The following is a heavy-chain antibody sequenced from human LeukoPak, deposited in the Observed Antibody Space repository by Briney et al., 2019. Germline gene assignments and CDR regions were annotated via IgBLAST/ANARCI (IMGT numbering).Heavy chain of an antibody. J-gene: IGHJ4*02. V-gene: IGHV4-59*01. CDR3: ARSLYRYSDY. CDR2: IYYSGST. CDR1: GGSISWYY. Sequence: SETLSLTCTVSGGSISWYYWSWIRQPPGKGLEWIGYIYYSGSTNYNPSLKSRVTISVDTSKNQFSLKLSSVTAADTAVYYCARSLYRYSDYWGQGTLFTVSS. D-gene: IGHD2-2*02.